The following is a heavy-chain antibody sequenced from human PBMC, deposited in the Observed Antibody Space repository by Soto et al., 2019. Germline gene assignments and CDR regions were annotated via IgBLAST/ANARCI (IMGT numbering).Heavy chain of an antibody. J-gene: IGHJ1*01. D-gene: IGHD4-17*01. Sequence: QVQLVESGGGVVQPGRSLRLSCAASGFTFSNYGMHWVRQAPGKGLEWGALISYDGSSKDYADSVKGRFTISRDNSKSTLYLQMNSLRVEDTAVYYCASGGYGDSHAEYFQHWGQGTLVTVSS. V-gene: IGHV3-30-3*01. CDR3: ASGGYGDSHAEYFQH. CDR1: GFTFSNYG. CDR2: ISYDGSSK.